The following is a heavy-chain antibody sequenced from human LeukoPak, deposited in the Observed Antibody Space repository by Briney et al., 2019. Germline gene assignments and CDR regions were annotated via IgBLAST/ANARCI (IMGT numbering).Heavy chain of an antibody. Sequence: GGSLRLSCAASGFTFSSYAMSWVHQAPGKGLEWVSAISGSGGSTYYADSVRGRFTISRDSSKNTLYLQMNSLRAEDTAVYYCAKGSVAWANWNYYFDYWGQGTLVTVSS. CDR3: AKGSVAWANWNYYFDY. D-gene: IGHD1-7*01. J-gene: IGHJ4*02. CDR2: ISGSGGST. CDR1: GFTFSSYA. V-gene: IGHV3-23*01.